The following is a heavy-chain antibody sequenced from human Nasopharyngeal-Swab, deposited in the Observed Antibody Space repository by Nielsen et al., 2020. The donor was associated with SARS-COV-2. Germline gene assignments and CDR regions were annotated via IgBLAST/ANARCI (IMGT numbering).Heavy chain of an antibody. J-gene: IGHJ4*02. CDR3: AKVGRGYFDY. CDR1: GYSISSGYY. Sequence: GSLRLSCTVSGYSISSGYYWGWIRQPPGKGLEWIGSIYHSGSTYYNPSLKSRVTISVDTSKNQFSLKLSSVTAADTAVYYCAKVGRGYFDYWGQGTLVTVSS. CDR2: IYHSGST. D-gene: IGHD2-15*01. V-gene: IGHV4-38-2*02.